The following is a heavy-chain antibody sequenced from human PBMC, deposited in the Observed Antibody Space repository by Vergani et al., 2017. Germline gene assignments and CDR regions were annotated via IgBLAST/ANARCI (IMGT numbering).Heavy chain of an antibody. CDR1: GFTFSSYD. CDR2: IGTAGDT. CDR3: AKDPRLKEDYYYYYMDV. V-gene: IGHV3-13*01. J-gene: IGHJ6*03. Sequence: EVRLVESGGGLVKPGGSLRLSCAASGFTFSSYDMHWVRQATGKGLEWVSAIGTAGDTYYPGSVKGRFTISRDNSKNTLYLYMNSLRADDTAVYYCAKDPRLKEDYYYYYMDVWGKGTTVTVSS.